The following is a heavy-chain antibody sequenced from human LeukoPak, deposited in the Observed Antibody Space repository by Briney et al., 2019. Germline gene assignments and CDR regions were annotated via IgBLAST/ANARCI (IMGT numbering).Heavy chain of an antibody. D-gene: IGHD3-22*01. CDR1: GYTFTGYY. V-gene: IGHV1-2*02. CDR2: INPNSGGT. Sequence: GASVKVSCKASGYTFTGYYMHWVRQAPGQGLEWVGWINPNSGGTNYAQKFQGRVTMTRDTSISTAYMELSRLRSDDTAVYYCARASPDYYDSSGISPRDNWFDPWGQGTLVTVSS. CDR3: ARASPDYYDSSGISPRDNWFDP. J-gene: IGHJ5*02.